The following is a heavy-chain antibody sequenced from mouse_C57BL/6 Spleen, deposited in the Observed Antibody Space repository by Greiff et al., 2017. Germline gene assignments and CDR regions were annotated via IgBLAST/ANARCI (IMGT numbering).Heavy chain of an antibody. D-gene: IGHD2-1*01. J-gene: IGHJ2*01. V-gene: IGHV5-15*01. CDR2: ISNLAYSI. CDR3: ARAGNYRGYFDY. Sequence: EVMLVESGGGLVQPGGSLKLSCAASGFTFSDYGMAWVRQAPRKGPEWVAFISNLAYSIYYADTVTGRFTIARENAKNTLYLEMSSLRSEDTAMYYCARAGNYRGYFDYWGQGTTLTVSS. CDR1: GFTFSDYG.